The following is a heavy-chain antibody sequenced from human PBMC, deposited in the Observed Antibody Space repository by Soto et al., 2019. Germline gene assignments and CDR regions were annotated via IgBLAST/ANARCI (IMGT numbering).Heavy chain of an antibody. J-gene: IGHJ6*02. Sequence: PGGSLRLSCAASGFNFSSYALHWVRQAPGKGLDWVAVISFDGINKYYADSVKGRFNISRDNAKNTLRLQMHSLRAEDTAVYYYARGGDYYDSSEYYYYDMDVWGQGSTVTVS. V-gene: IGHV3-30-3*01. CDR3: ARGGDYYDSSEYYYYDMDV. CDR1: GFNFSSYA. CDR2: ISFDGINK. D-gene: IGHD3-22*01.